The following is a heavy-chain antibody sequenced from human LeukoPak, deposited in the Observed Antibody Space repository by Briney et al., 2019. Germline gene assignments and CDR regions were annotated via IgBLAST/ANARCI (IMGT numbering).Heavy chain of an antibody. Sequence: ASVKVSCKASGYTFTSYYMHWVRQAPGQGLEWMGIINPSGGSTSYAQKFQGRVTMTRDTSTSTVYMELRSLRSDDTAVYYCARIPLDSSGYYSRRFYYYGMDVWGQGTTVTVSS. D-gene: IGHD3-22*01. CDR1: GYTFTSYY. J-gene: IGHJ6*02. CDR3: ARIPLDSSGYYSRRFYYYGMDV. V-gene: IGHV1-46*01. CDR2: INPSGGST.